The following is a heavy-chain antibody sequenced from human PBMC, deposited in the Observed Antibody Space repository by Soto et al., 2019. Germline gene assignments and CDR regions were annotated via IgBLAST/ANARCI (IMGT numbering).Heavy chain of an antibody. CDR3: AREVGGCSGGSCFHYFDY. CDR2: VYHSGST. V-gene: IGHV4-30-2*01. J-gene: IGHJ4*02. CDR1: GGSISSGGYS. D-gene: IGHD2-15*01. Sequence: QLQLQESGSGLVKPSQTLSLTCAVSGGSISSGGYSWSWIRQPPVKGLEWIGYVYHSGSTYYNPSLKSRVTISVDRSKKQFSLKLSSVTAADTAVYYCAREVGGCSGGSCFHYFDYWGQGTLVTVSS.